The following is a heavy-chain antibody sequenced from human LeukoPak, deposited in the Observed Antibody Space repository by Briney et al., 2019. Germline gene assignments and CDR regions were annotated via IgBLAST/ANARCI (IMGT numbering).Heavy chain of an antibody. V-gene: IGHV3-53*01. D-gene: IGHD3-3*01. CDR1: GFPFSSYW. CDR3: ARDYDHSDY. CDR2: IYSGGST. J-gene: IGHJ4*02. Sequence: PGGSLRLSCAASGFPFSSYWMGWFRQAPGKGLEWVSVIYSGGSTYYADSVKGRFTISRDNSKNTLYLQMNSLRAEDTAVYYCARDYDHSDYWGQGTLVTVSS.